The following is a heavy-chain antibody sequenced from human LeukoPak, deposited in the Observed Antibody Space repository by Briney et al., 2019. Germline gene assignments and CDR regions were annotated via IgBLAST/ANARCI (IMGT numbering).Heavy chain of an antibody. CDR3: ARDIGSSTNSAFFLIFDY. D-gene: IGHD4-23*01. J-gene: IGHJ4*02. Sequence: PGGSLTLSCAASGLTFSRYNMNWVRQAPGKGLEWVSSMSSSSSHIYYAHSVKGRFTISRDNTKNSLYLQMNSLRAEDTAVYYCARDIGSSTNSAFFLIFDYWGQGTLVTVSS. V-gene: IGHV3-21*01. CDR2: MSSSSSHI. CDR1: GLTFSRYN.